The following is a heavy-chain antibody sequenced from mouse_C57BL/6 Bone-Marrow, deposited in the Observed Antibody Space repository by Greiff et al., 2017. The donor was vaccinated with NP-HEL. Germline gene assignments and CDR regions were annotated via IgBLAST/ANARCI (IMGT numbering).Heavy chain of an antibody. CDR2: IHPNSGST. CDR3: ASGVITTVVATFDYFDY. J-gene: IGHJ2*01. D-gene: IGHD1-1*01. Sequence: QVQLKQPGAELVKPGASVKLSCKASGYTFTSYWMHWVKQRPGQGLEWIGMIHPNSGSTNYNEKVKSKATLTVDKSSSTAYMQLSSLTSEDSAVYYCASGVITTVVATFDYFDYWGQGTTLTVSS. CDR1: GYTFTSYW. V-gene: IGHV1-64*01.